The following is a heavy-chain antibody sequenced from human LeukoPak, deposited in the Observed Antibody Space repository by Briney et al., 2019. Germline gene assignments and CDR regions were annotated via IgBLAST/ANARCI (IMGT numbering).Heavy chain of an antibody. CDR1: GYTFTAYY. D-gene: IGHD4-11*01. J-gene: IGHJ4*02. CDR2: INPNSGGT. Sequence: ASVKVSFKASGYTFTAYYIHWVRQVHGQGLQWMGWINPNSGGTNYPQKFQGRVTMTTDTSISTAYMGLSSLRSDDTAVYFCARDAIVRDYSYSDYWGQGTLVTVSS. V-gene: IGHV1-2*02. CDR3: ARDAIVRDYSYSDY.